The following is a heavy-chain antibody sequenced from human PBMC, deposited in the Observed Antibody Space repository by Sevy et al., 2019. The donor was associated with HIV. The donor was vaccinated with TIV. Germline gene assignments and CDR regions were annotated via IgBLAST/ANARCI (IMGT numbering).Heavy chain of an antibody. CDR2: ISYDGSSK. J-gene: IGHJ4*02. CDR3: AGDSGYGHYFVVGAY. CDR1: GFTFNTYP. D-gene: IGHD4-17*01. Sequence: GGSLRLSCAASGFTFNTYPMHWVRQAPGKGLEWVAVISYDGSSKNYAESVRGQFTISREDSENTLYLQMNSMRPDDTAIYYCAGDSGYGHYFVVGAYWGQGTLVTVSS. V-gene: IGHV3-30*14.